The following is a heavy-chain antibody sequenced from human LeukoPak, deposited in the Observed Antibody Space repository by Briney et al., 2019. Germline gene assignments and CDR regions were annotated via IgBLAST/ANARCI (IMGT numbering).Heavy chain of an antibody. CDR1: GFTFSSYG. Sequence: PGGSLRLSCAASGFTFSSYGMHWVRQAPGKGLEWVAVISYDGSNKYYADSVKGRFTISRDNSKNTLYLQMNSLRAEDTAVYYCAKGSSSGWYVSNYWGQGTLVTVSS. J-gene: IGHJ4*02. CDR2: ISYDGSNK. V-gene: IGHV3-30*18. D-gene: IGHD6-19*01. CDR3: AKGSSSGWYVSNY.